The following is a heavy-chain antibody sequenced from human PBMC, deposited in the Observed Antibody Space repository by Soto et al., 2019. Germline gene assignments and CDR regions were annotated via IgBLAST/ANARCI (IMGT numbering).Heavy chain of an antibody. J-gene: IGHJ6*02. CDR3: ARGLDFWSGYYIYYYGMDV. Sequence: QLQLQESGPGLVKPSGTLSLTCAVSGGSVSSLNWWSWVRQSPGKGLEWIGEIFHSGTTNYNPSLKSRVTISIDKSKNQFSLKLSSVTAADTAVYYCARGLDFWSGYYIYYYGMDVWGQGTTVTVSS. CDR2: IFHSGTT. CDR1: GGSVSSLNW. V-gene: IGHV4-4*02. D-gene: IGHD3-3*01.